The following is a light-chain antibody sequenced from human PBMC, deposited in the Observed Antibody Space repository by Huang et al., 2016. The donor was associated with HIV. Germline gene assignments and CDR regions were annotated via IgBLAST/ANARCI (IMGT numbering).Light chain of an antibody. CDR2: DAS. V-gene: IGKV3-15*01. Sequence: ERVLTQSPVTLSASPGERATLSCRASQGVSSNLAWYQQKPGQAPRLLIHDASTRASDIPARFSGSGSDIEFTLTISSLQSEDSAVYYCQQYNNWPRTFGQGTKLGIK. CDR3: QQYNNWPRT. CDR1: QGVSSN. J-gene: IGKJ2*01.